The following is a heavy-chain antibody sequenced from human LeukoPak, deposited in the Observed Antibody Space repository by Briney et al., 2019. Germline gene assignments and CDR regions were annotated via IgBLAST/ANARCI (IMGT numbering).Heavy chain of an antibody. Sequence: SETLSLTCTVSGGSISSGSYYWRWIRQPAGKGLEWIGRIYTSGSTNYNPSLKNRVTISVDTSKNQFSLKLSSVTAADTAVYYCASCRDGYNFDYWGQGTLVTVSS. CDR2: IYTSGST. CDR3: ASCRDGYNFDY. D-gene: IGHD5-24*01. CDR1: GGSISSGSYY. V-gene: IGHV4-61*02. J-gene: IGHJ4*02.